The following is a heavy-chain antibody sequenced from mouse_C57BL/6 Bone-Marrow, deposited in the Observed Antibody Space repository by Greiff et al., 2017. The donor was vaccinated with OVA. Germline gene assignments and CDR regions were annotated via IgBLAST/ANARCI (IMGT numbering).Heavy chain of an antibody. CDR2: IHPNSGST. CDR3: ARDYGNYYAMDY. CDR1: GYTFTSYW. D-gene: IGHD2-1*01. V-gene: IGHV1-64*01. Sequence: QVQLQQPGAELVKPGASVKLSCKASGYTFTSYWMHWVKQRPGHGLEWIGMIHPNSGSTNYNEKFKSKATLTVDKSSSTAYMQLSSLTSEDSAVYDGARDYGNYYAMDYWGQGTSVTVSS. J-gene: IGHJ4*01.